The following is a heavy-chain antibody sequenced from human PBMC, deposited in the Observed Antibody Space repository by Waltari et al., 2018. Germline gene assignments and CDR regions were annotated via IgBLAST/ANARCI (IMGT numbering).Heavy chain of an antibody. V-gene: IGHV4-59*01. CDR3: ARDRGGGYPSGYFDY. CDR2: IYYSGST. CDR1: GGSISSYY. Sequence: QVQLQESGPGLVKPSETLSLTCTVSGGSISSYYWSWLRQPPGKGLEWIGYIYYSGSTNYNPSLKSRVTISVDTSKNQFSLKLSSVTAADTAVYYCARDRGGGYPSGYFDYWGQGTLVTVSS. D-gene: IGHD2-15*01. J-gene: IGHJ4*02.